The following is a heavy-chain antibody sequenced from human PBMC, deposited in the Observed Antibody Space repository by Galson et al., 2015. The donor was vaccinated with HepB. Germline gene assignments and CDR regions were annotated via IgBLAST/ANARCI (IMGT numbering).Heavy chain of an antibody. CDR3: ARATLRWFDP. Sequence: SLRLSCAATGFTFSDYSMTWIRQAPGKGLEWVSYISDSGSTMFYADSVRGRFTISRDNAKNSLYLQMSSLRAEDTAVYYCARATLRWFDPWGQGTLVTVSS. D-gene: IGHD2/OR15-2a*01. CDR2: ISDSGSTM. J-gene: IGHJ5*02. V-gene: IGHV3-11*01. CDR1: GFTFSDYS.